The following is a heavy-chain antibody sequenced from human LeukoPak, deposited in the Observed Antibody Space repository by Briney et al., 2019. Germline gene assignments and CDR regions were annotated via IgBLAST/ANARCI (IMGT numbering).Heavy chain of an antibody. J-gene: IGHJ4*02. V-gene: IGHV7-4-1*02. Sequence: ASVKVSCKASGYTFTSYAMNWVRQAPGQGLEWMGWINTNTGNPTYAQGFTGRFVFSLDTSVSTAYLQISSLKAEDTAVYYCARGLSSYYYDSSGPDFDYWGQGTLVTVSS. CDR3: ARGLSSYYYDSSGPDFDY. D-gene: IGHD3-22*01. CDR1: GYTFTSYA. CDR2: INTNTGNP.